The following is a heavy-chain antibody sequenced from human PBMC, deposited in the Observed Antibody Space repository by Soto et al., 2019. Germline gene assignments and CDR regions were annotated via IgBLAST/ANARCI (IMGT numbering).Heavy chain of an antibody. CDR3: ARVMLSADDAFYS. Sequence: SQTLSLTCAISGDSGSRNSAAWNWIRQSPSRGLEWLGRTYYRSKWYNDYAVSVKSRITINPDTSKNQFSLQLNSVTPEDTAVYYCARVMLSADDAFYSWDQGRMVTVSS. CDR2: TYYRSKWYN. J-gene: IGHJ3*02. CDR1: GDSGSRNSAA. V-gene: IGHV6-1*01. D-gene: IGHD2-8*01.